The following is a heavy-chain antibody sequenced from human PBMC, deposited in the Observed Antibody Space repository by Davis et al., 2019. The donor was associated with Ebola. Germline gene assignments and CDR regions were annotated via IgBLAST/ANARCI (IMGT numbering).Heavy chain of an antibody. Sequence: SVKVSCKASGGTFSSYAISWVRQAPGQGLEWMGGIIPIFGTANYAQKFQGRVTITADESTSTAYMELSRLRSDDTAVYYCARRRYYDSSGYLDPWGQGTLVTVSS. CDR1: GGTFSSYA. CDR3: ARRRYYDSSGYLDP. V-gene: IGHV1-69*13. D-gene: IGHD3-22*01. CDR2: IIPIFGTA. J-gene: IGHJ5*02.